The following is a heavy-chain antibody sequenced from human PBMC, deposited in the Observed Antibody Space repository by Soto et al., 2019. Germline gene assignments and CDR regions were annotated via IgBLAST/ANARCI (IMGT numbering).Heavy chain of an antibody. J-gene: IGHJ4*02. CDR3: ARADSRKGYSSGWYYFDY. CDR2: IIAILGIA. CDR1: GGTFSSDT. D-gene: IGHD6-19*01. Sequence: QVQLVQSGAEVKKPGSSVKVSCKGSGGTFSSDTISWVRHAPGQGLEWMGRIIAILGIANYAQKFQGRVTITADKSTSTAYMELSSLRSEDTAVYYCARADSRKGYSSGWYYFDYWGQGTLVTVSS. V-gene: IGHV1-69*02.